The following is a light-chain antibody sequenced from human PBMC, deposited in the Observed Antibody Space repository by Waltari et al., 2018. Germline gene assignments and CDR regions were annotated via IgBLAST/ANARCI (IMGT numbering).Light chain of an antibody. J-gene: IGLJ3*02. V-gene: IGLV2-11*01. CDR2: SVS. CDR3: CSYAGNYIWV. CDR1: SSDVGGSDY. Sequence: QSALTQPRSVSGSPGQSVTISCTGTSSDVGGSDYVSWYQQHPGKAPNLMIYSVSKRPSGVPDRFSGSKSGNTASLTISGLQTEHEADYYCCSYAGNYIWVFGGGTKLTVL.